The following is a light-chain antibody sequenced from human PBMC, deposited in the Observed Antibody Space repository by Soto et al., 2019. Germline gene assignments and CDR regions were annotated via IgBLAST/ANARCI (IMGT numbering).Light chain of an antibody. CDR3: QQLSRYPLT. CDR2: SAS. Sequence: DIQLTQSPSFLSASVGDTVTITCRASQALSNYLAWYQQRPGKPPDLLIYSASTLQSGVPSRFGGSGSETEFSLTIRALQPEDFATYYCQQLSRYPLTFVGGTKVEIK. V-gene: IGKV1-9*01. J-gene: IGKJ4*01. CDR1: QALSNY.